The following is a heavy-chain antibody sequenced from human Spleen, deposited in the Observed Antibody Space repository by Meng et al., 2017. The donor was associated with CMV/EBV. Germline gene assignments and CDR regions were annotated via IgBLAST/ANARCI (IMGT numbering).Heavy chain of an antibody. J-gene: IGHJ4*02. CDR1: GFTFGDYT. CDR2: ISADDDTP. D-gene: IGHD6-13*01. CDR3: AKDASTWYALYYFDS. Sequence: GGSLRLSCTASGFTFGDYTLSWVRQPPGKGLEWVSSISADDDTPYYADSVKGRFTISRDNSKNTLYLQMHSLRAEDAAVYYCAKDASTWYALYYFDSWGQGTPVTVSS. V-gene: IGHV3-23*01.